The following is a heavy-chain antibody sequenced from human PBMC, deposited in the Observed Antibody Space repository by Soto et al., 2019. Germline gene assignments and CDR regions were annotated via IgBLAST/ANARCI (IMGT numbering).Heavy chain of an antibody. D-gene: IGHD1-26*01. Sequence: QVQLVESGGGVVQPGRSLRLSCAASGLTVSAYTMQWVRQAPGKGLEWVAVISSNGNHKYYTDSVKGRFTISRDTSTNTLYLQMNSLRAEDTAVYYCARWEQPLFDYWGQGTLVTVSS. J-gene: IGHJ4*02. CDR3: ARWEQPLFDY. V-gene: IGHV3-30-3*01. CDR2: ISSNGNHK. CDR1: GLTVSAYT.